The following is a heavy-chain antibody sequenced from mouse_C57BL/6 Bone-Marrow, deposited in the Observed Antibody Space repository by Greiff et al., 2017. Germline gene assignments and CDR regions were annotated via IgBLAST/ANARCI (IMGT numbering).Heavy chain of an antibody. D-gene: IGHD2-3*01. J-gene: IGHJ3*01. V-gene: IGHV1-72*01. Sequence: QVQLKQPGAELVKPGASVKLSCKASGYTFTSYWMHWVKQRPGRGLEWIGRIDPNSGGTKYNEKFKSKATLTVDKPSSTAYMQLSSLTSEDSAVYDCARPLCDDDAGFAYWGQGTLVTVSA. CDR3: ARPLCDDDAGFAY. CDR2: IDPNSGGT. CDR1: GYTFTSYW.